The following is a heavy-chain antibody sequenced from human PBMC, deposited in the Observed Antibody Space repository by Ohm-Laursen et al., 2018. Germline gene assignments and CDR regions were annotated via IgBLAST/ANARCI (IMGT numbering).Heavy chain of an antibody. V-gene: IGHV4-4*07. D-gene: IGHD3-22*01. J-gene: IGHJ4*02. CDR1: GVSLDAHT. Sequence: GTLSLTCVVSGVSLDAHTWSWLRQSTGKAMEWIGRVSAIGEPSYNPSFGSRVVISVDPTKTRMSLALGAVTAADTAVYYCARAASSGYKKRLYYFDYWGQGTLVTVSS. CDR2: VSAIGEP. CDR3: ARAASSGYKKRLYYFDY.